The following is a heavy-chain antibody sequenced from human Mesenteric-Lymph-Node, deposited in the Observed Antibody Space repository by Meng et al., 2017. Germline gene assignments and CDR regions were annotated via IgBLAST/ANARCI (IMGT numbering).Heavy chain of an antibody. Sequence: QVQLQQWGAVLLKPSETLSLTCAVHGGSFIGYYWSWIRQPPGKGLEWIGEINHSGSTNYNPSLKSRVTISVDTSKNQFSLKLSSVTAADTAVYYCARGGGNSWYIDYWGQGTLVTVSS. D-gene: IGHD6-13*01. J-gene: IGHJ4*02. CDR3: ARGGGNSWYIDY. CDR1: GGSFIGYY. CDR2: INHSGST. V-gene: IGHV4-34*01.